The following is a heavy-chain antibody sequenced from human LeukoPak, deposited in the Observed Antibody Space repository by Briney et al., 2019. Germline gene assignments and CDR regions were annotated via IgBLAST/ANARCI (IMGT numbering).Heavy chain of an antibody. D-gene: IGHD3-16*01. V-gene: IGHV5-10-1*01. CDR1: GYTFTNYW. CDR3: ARDDAGGAPGGKDY. CDR2: IHPSDSYT. J-gene: IGHJ4*02. Sequence: GGSLKISFKGPGYTFTNYWINWVRQIPGKGLEWMGRIHPSDSYTNYSTSFQGHVTISSDKSISTAYLQWSSLKASDTAMYYCARDDAGGAPGGKDYWGQGTLVTVSS.